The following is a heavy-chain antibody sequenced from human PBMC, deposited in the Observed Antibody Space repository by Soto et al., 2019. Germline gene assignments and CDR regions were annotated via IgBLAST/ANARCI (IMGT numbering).Heavy chain of an antibody. D-gene: IGHD1-26*01. CDR1: GFTFTTYG. J-gene: IGHJ4*02. V-gene: IGHV3-30*18. CDR3: AKERTYSVASGFDY. CDR2: ISYDGSHA. Sequence: QVQLVDSGGGVVQPGRSLRLSCAASGFTFTTYGMHWVRRAPGKGLEWVAVISYDGSHAYYADSVKGRFTISRDNSKNPLYLIINSLRAEDTDVYYCAKERTYSVASGFDYWGRGTLVTVSS.